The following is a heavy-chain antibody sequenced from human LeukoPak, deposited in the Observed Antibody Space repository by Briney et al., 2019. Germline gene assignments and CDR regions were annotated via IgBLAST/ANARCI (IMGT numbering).Heavy chain of an antibody. J-gene: IGHJ4*02. D-gene: IGHD3-10*01. CDR1: GFTFRRYA. CDR3: ARGRSVYGSGSYSDY. CDR2: MSYDGNFT. V-gene: IGHV3-30*04. Sequence: GGSLRLSCAASGFTFRRYAMHWVRQAPGKGLEWVTIMSYDGNFTYYSDFVKGRFTISRDNSNDTLYLQMNSLRADDTAIYYCARGRSVYGSGSYSDYWGQGTLVTVSS.